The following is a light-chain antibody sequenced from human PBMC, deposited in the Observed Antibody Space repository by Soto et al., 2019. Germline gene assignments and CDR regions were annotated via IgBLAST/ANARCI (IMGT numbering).Light chain of an antibody. V-gene: IGKV1-5*03. CDR2: KAS. Sequence: DIQMTQSPSTLSASVVDRVTITCRASQSISSWLAWYQQKPGKAPKLLIYKASSLESGVPSRFSGSGSGTEFTLTISSLQPDDFATYYCQQYNSYPWTFGQGTQVAIK. CDR3: QQYNSYPWT. J-gene: IGKJ1*01. CDR1: QSISSW.